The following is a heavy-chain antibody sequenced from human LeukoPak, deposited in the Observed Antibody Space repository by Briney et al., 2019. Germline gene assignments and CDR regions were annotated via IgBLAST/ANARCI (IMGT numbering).Heavy chain of an antibody. CDR3: ARQVDTAMVEYNWFDP. CDR2: IYYSRST. Sequence: PSETLALTCTVSGGSISSSSYYWGWIRQPPGKGLEWIGSIYYSRSTYYNPSLKSRVTISVDTSKNQFSLKLSSVTAADTAVYYCARQVDTAMVEYNWFDPWGQGTLVTVSS. CDR1: GGSISSSSYY. V-gene: IGHV4-39*01. D-gene: IGHD5-18*01. J-gene: IGHJ5*02.